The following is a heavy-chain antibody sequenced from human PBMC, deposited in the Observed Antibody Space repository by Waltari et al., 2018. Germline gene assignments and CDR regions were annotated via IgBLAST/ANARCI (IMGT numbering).Heavy chain of an antibody. CDR3: ARQRLSTLDY. J-gene: IGHJ4*02. CDR1: GFPVSSYW. CDR2: IKQDGSEK. V-gene: IGHV3-7*01. Sequence: EVQLVESGGGLVQPGGSLRLSCAASGFPVSSYWMSWVRQAPGKGLEWVANIKQDGSEKYYVDSVKGRFTISRDNAKNSLYLQMNSLRAEDTAVYYCARQRLSTLDYWGQGTLVTVSS. D-gene: IGHD4-17*01.